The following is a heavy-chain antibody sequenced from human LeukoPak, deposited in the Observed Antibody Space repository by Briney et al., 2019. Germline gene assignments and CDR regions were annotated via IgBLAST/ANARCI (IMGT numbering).Heavy chain of an antibody. CDR3: ARETKHSMGQGGLSAWAFDI. V-gene: IGHV1-69*10. CDR1: GGTFSSYA. J-gene: IGHJ3*02. D-gene: IGHD3-16*02. Sequence: GGSLRLSCAASGGTFSSYAISWVRQAPGQGLEWMGGIIPILGIANYAQKFQGRVTITADKSTSTAYMELSSLRSEDTAVYYSARETKHSMGQGGLSAWAFDIWGQGTMVTASS. CDR2: IIPILGIA.